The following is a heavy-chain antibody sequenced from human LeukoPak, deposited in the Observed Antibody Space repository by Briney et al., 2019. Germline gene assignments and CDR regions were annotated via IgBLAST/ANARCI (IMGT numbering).Heavy chain of an antibody. CDR3: ARDSHSMIVAAFDI. Sequence: GGSLRLSCTASGFTFSSYSMNWVRQAPGKGLEWVSSISSGSAFIYYADSVKGRFTISRDNAKKSLYLQMNSLRAEDTAVYYCARDSHSMIVAAFDIWGQGTMVTVSS. D-gene: IGHD3-22*01. J-gene: IGHJ3*02. CDR1: GFTFSSYS. CDR2: ISSGSAFI. V-gene: IGHV3-21*01.